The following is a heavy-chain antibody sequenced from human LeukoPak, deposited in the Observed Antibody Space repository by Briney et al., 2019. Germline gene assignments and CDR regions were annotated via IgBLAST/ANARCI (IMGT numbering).Heavy chain of an antibody. CDR3: ARQSKRSTGDY. CDR2: IYYSGST. V-gene: IGHV4-39*01. Sequence: TASETLSLTCTVSGGSISSSSYYWGWIRQPPGNGLEWIGSIYYSGSTYYNPSLKSRVTISVDTSKNQFSLKLSSVTAADTAVYYCARQSKRSTGDYWGQGTLVTVSS. CDR1: GGSISSSSYY. D-gene: IGHD4-11*01. J-gene: IGHJ4*02.